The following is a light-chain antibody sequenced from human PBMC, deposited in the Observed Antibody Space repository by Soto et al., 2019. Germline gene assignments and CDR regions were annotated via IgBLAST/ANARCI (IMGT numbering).Light chain of an antibody. V-gene: IGKV3-11*01. J-gene: IGKJ5*01. CDR1: QSVSSY. Sequence: EIVLTQSPATLSLSPGERATLSCRASQSVSSYLAWYQQKPGQAPRRLIYDASNRATGIPARFSGSGSGTDFTLTISSLEPEDFGVYYCQQRSNWPPSFGQGTRMEIK. CDR3: QQRSNWPPS. CDR2: DAS.